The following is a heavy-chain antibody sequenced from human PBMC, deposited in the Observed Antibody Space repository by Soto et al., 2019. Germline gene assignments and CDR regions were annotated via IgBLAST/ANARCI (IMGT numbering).Heavy chain of an antibody. CDR1: GGSISSYY. Sequence: SETLSLTCTVSGGSISSYYWSWIRQPPGKGLEWIGYIYYSGSTNYNPSLKSRVTISVDTSKNQFSLKLSSVTAPDTAVYYCARVTGVVAAARFDYWGQGTLVTVSS. CDR2: IYYSGST. D-gene: IGHD2-15*01. J-gene: IGHJ4*02. CDR3: ARVTGVVAAARFDY. V-gene: IGHV4-59*01.